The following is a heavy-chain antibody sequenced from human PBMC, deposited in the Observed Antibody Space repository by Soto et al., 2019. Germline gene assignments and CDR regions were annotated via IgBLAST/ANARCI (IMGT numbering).Heavy chain of an antibody. V-gene: IGHV4-59*13. CDR3: ARMITATGTEYFDL. Sequence: SETLCLTCTFPGSSISGYCLKWMRQPPGEGLEWIGYIYYSGNTNYNSFLKSRVTMSVVTSKNQFSLNLTSVTPADTAVYYCARMITATGTEYFDLWGRGALVTVSS. D-gene: IGHD6-13*01. CDR1: GSSISGYC. CDR2: IYYSGNT. J-gene: IGHJ2*01.